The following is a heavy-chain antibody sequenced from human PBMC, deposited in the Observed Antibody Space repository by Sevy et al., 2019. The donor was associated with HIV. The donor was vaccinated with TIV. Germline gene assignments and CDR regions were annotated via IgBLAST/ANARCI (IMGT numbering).Heavy chain of an antibody. CDR2: ISGGGGST. D-gene: IGHD1-26*01. CDR3: RGVGVTTNFDY. CDR1: GFIFSSYA. Sequence: GGSLRLSCAASGFIFSSYAMSWVRQAPGKGLEWVSGISGGGGSTYYADSVKGRFTISRDNIRMTQYLEMNSLRAEDTAVYYGRGVGVTTNFDYWGQGTLVTVSS. V-gene: IGHV3-23*01. J-gene: IGHJ4*02.